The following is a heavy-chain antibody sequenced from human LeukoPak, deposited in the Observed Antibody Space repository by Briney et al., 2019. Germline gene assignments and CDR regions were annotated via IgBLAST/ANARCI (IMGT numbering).Heavy chain of an antibody. CDR2: VRYDGIDK. J-gene: IGHJ6*03. CDR1: GVTFASYG. CDR3: AKVLPLTFYYMDV. Sequence: GGSLRLSCVASGVTFASYGMHCFRQAPGKGLEWVAFVRYDGIDKYYGDSVKGRFTISRDNSKNTLYLQMNNLRVDDTAVYFCAKVLPLTFYYMDVWGQGTTVTVS. V-gene: IGHV3-30*02.